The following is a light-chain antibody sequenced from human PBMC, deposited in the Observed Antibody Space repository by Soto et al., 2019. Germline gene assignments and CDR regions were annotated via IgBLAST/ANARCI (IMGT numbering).Light chain of an antibody. Sequence: EIVLTQSPGTLSLSPGERATISCRASQSVSSSYLAWYQQKPGQAPRLLIYGASSRATGIPDRFSGSGSGTDFTLTISRLEPEDFAVYYCQHYGTSPTWTFGQGTKV. V-gene: IGKV3-20*01. CDR2: GAS. CDR1: QSVSSSY. J-gene: IGKJ1*01. CDR3: QHYGTSPTWT.